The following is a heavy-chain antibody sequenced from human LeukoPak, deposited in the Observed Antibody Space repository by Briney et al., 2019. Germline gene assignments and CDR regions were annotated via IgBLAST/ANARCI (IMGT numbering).Heavy chain of an antibody. D-gene: IGHD2-21*01. Sequence: RSGGSLRLSGAASGFTVSSNYMSWVRKAPGKGLEWVSVIYSGGSTYYADSVKGRFTISRDNSKNTLYLQMNSLRAEDTAVYYCARAGDRPVLLYGMDVWGKGTTVTVSS. CDR2: IYSGGST. J-gene: IGHJ6*04. CDR1: GFTVSSNY. V-gene: IGHV3-53*01. CDR3: ARAGDRPVLLYGMDV.